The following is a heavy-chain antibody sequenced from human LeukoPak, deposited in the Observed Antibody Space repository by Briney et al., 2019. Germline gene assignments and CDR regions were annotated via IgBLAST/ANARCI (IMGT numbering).Heavy chain of an antibody. CDR3: ARDRVRQYSSRMHGVGY. Sequence: GASVKVSCKASGYTFTSYGISWVRQAPGQGLEWMGWISAYNGNTNYAQKLQGRVTMTTDTSTSTAYMELRSLRSDDTAVYYCARDRVRQYSSRMHGVGYWGQGTLVTVSS. D-gene: IGHD2-15*01. CDR1: GYTFTSYG. J-gene: IGHJ4*02. CDR2: ISAYNGNT. V-gene: IGHV1-18*01.